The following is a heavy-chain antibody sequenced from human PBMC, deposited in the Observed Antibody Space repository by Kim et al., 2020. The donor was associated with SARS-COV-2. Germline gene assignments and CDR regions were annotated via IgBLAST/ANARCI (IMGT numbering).Heavy chain of an antibody. J-gene: IGHJ4*02. CDR3: AKDLVRDSSSWYRGGIFDY. Sequence: ARLTISRDNAKNSLYLQMHSLRAEDTALYYCAKDLVRDSSSWYRGGIFDYWGQGTLVTVSS. D-gene: IGHD6-13*01. V-gene: IGHV3-9*01.